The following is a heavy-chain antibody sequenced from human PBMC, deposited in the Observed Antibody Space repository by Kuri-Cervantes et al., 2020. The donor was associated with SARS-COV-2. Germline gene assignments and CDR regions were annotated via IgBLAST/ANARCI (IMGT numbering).Heavy chain of an antibody. D-gene: IGHD6-19*01. CDR3: ARGVGSSGWYPLGGYYYYYMDV. V-gene: IGHV3-30*04. Sequence: GESLKISCAASGFTFSSYAMHWVRQAPGKGLEWVAVISYDGSNKYYADSVKGRFTISRDNSKSTLSLQMNSLRAEDTAVYYCARGVGSSGWYPLGGYYYYYMDVWGKGTTVTVSS. CDR2: ISYDGSNK. J-gene: IGHJ6*03. CDR1: GFTFSSYA.